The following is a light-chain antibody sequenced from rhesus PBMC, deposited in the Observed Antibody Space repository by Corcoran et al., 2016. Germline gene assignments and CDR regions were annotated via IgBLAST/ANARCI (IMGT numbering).Light chain of an antibody. CDR2: KAS. J-gene: IGKJ2*01. Sequence: DIQMTQSPSSLSASVGDTVTITCRASQSIGSWLAWYQQQPGKSPNLLIYKASTLQSGVPSRFSGSGSGTDCTLTISSRQSEDVATYYCQQYNSSPYSFGQGTKVEIK. CDR3: QQYNSSPYS. V-gene: IGKV1-22*01. CDR1: QSIGSW.